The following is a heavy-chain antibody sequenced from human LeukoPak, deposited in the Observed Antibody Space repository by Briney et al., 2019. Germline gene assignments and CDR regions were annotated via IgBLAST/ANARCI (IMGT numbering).Heavy chain of an antibody. V-gene: IGHV3-48*04. D-gene: IGHD1-26*01. CDR1: GFTFSTYA. CDR2: ISSSGTTI. J-gene: IGHJ4*02. Sequence: GGSLRLSCAASGFTFSTYAMTWVRQAPGKGLEWVSYISSSGTTIYYADSVKGRFTISRDNAKNSLYLQMNSLRAEDTAVYYCARRRDSGSLQHFDYWGQGTLVTVSS. CDR3: ARRRDSGSLQHFDY.